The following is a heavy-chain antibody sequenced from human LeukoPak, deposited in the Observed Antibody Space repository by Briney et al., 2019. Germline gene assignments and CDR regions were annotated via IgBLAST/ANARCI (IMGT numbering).Heavy chain of an antibody. Sequence: PSETLSLTRAISRGSFTDYYWSWIRQPPGKGREWMGDINDSGSTNSSPSLKSRVVIPLDTSKRQLSLKLSPVTAADTATYRCARAGRGTSSRALDYWGQGTLVTVSS. J-gene: IGHJ4*02. D-gene: IGHD1-1*01. CDR3: ARAGRGTSSRALDY. CDR1: RGSFTDYY. CDR2: INDSGST. V-gene: IGHV4-34*01.